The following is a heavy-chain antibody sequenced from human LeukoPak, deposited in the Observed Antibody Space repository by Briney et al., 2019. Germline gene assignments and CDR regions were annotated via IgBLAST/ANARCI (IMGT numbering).Heavy chain of an antibody. D-gene: IGHD3-16*01. CDR2: IYYSGST. CDR3: ATALGGATGDAFDI. CDR1: GGSISSSSYY. J-gene: IGHJ3*02. Sequence: SETLSLTCTVSGGSISSSSYYWGWIRQPPGKGLEWIGSIYYSGSTYYNPSLKSRVTISVDTSKNQFSLKLSSVTAADTAVYYCATALGGATGDAFDIWGQGTMVTVSS. V-gene: IGHV4-39*01.